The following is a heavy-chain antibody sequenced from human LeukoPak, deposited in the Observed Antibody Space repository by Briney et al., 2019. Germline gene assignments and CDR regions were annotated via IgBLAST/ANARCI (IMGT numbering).Heavy chain of an antibody. D-gene: IGHD1-26*01. CDR2: IYSGGST. Sequence: TGGSLRLSSAASGFTVSSNYMSWVRQAPGKGLEWVSVIYSGGSTYYADSVKGRFTISRDNSKNTLYLQMNSLRAEDTAVYYCASRPTGRYYYYGMDVWGQGTTVTVSS. CDR1: GFTVSSNY. CDR3: ASRPTGRYYYYGMDV. V-gene: IGHV3-66*01. J-gene: IGHJ6*02.